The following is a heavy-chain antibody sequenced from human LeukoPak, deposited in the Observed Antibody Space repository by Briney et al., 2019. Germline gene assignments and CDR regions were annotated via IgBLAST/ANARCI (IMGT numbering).Heavy chain of an antibody. CDR2: ISGSGGST. CDR3: AKVDNLLWFGEPSQLTDAFDI. Sequence: PGGSLRLSCAASGFTFSSYAMSWVRQAPGKGLEWVSAISGSGGSTYYADSVKGRFTISRDNSKNTLYLQMNSLRAEDTAVYYCAKVDNLLWFGEPSQLTDAFDIWGQGTMVTVSS. D-gene: IGHD3-10*01. J-gene: IGHJ3*02. V-gene: IGHV3-23*01. CDR1: GFTFSSYA.